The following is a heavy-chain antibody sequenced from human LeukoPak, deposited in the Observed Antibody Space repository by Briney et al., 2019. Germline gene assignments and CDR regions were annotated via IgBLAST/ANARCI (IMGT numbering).Heavy chain of an antibody. Sequence: PSETLSLTCTVSGGSISSGGYYWSWIRQHPGKGLEWIGYIYYSGSTYYNPSLKSRVTISVDTSKNQFSLKLSSVTAADTAVYYCARGRIGSIFGGWFDPWGQGTLVTVSS. CDR2: IYYSGST. V-gene: IGHV4-31*03. CDR1: GGSISSGGYY. CDR3: ARGRIGSIFGGWFDP. J-gene: IGHJ5*02. D-gene: IGHD3-16*01.